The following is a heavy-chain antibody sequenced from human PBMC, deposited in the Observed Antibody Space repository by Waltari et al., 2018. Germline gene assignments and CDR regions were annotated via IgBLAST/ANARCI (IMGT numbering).Heavy chain of an antibody. CDR3: ARTWGNSPPLGWLDP. CDR1: NGPFIDSS. V-gene: IGHV4-34*01. D-gene: IGHD7-27*01. CDR2: ISHSGVP. J-gene: IGHJ5*02. Sequence: QVQLHQWGAGLLKPSETLSLTCAVSNGPFIDSSWTWIRPTPGKGLEWIGEISHSGVPHYNPSFRSRVSMSVDTIRKRFSLKLTSVTVADTAVYFCARTWGNSPPLGWLDPWGQGTRVTVSS.